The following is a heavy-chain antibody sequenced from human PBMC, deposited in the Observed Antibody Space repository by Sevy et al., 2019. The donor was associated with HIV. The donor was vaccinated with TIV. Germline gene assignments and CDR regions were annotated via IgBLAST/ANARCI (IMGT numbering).Heavy chain of an antibody. J-gene: IGHJ3*02. CDR1: GYTFTSYG. D-gene: IGHD3-22*01. CDR2: ISAYNGNT. Sequence: ASVKVSCKASGYTFTSYGISWVRQAPGQGLEWMGWISAYNGNTNYAQTLQGRVTMTTDTSTSTAYMELRSPRSDDTAVYYCASVDYYYDSSDAFDIWGQGTMVTVSS. V-gene: IGHV1-18*01. CDR3: ASVDYYYDSSDAFDI.